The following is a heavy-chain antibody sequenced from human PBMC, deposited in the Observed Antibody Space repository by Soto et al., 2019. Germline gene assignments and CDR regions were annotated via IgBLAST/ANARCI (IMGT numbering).Heavy chain of an antibody. V-gene: IGHV1-2*04. J-gene: IGHJ4*02. CDR3: ARDVTGLVPPNFDS. CDR1: GYTFTGYY. Sequence: GASVKVSCKASGYTFTGYYMHWVRQAPGQGLEWMGWINPNSGGTKYAQKFQGWVTMTSDTSISTAYMELSRLRSDDTAVYYCARDVTGLVPPNFDSWGQGTVVTVSS. D-gene: IGHD3-16*02. CDR2: INPNSGGT.